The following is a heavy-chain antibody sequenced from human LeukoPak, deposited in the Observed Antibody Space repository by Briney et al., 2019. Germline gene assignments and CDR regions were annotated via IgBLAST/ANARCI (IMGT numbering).Heavy chain of an antibody. D-gene: IGHD5-12*01. Sequence: SGTLSLTCTVSGGSINNYYWSWIRQPAGKGLEWIGRIYTSGSTNYNPALKSRVTMSVDTSKNQFSLRLSSVTAADTAVYYCARDKSGYDPPWFDPWGQGTLVTVSS. CDR2: IYTSGST. V-gene: IGHV4-4*07. CDR1: GGSINNYY. J-gene: IGHJ5*02. CDR3: ARDKSGYDPPWFDP.